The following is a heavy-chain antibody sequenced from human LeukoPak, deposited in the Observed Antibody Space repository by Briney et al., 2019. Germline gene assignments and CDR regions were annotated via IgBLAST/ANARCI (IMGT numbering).Heavy chain of an antibody. D-gene: IGHD1-14*01. CDR1: GFTVSSNY. V-gene: IGHV3-66*01. Sequence: GGSLRLSCAASGFTVSSNYMSWVRQAPGKGLEWVSVIYSGGSTYYADSVKGRFTISRDNSKNTLYLQMNSLRAEDTAVYYCARAHEGITVPLDAFDIWGQGTMVTVSS. J-gene: IGHJ3*02. CDR2: IYSGGST. CDR3: ARAHEGITVPLDAFDI.